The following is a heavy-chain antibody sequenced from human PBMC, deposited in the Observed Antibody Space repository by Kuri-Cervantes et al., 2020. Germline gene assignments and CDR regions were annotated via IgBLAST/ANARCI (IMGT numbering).Heavy chain of an antibody. Sequence: ASVKVSCKASGYTFTSYGISWVRQAPGQGLEWMGWISAYNGNTNYAQKLQGRVTMTEDTSTDTAYMELSSLRSEDTAVYYCARVPYGDYGALFYWGQGTLVTVSS. CDR3: ARVPYGDYGALFY. CDR1: GYTFTSYG. D-gene: IGHD4-17*01. CDR2: ISAYNGNT. V-gene: IGHV1-18*01. J-gene: IGHJ4*02.